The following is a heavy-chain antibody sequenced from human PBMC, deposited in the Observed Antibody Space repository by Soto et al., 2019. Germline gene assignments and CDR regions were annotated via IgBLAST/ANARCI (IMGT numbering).Heavy chain of an antibody. CDR2: IYYSGST. CDR3: ARDQVTMVRGSDYYYYYYMDV. Sequence: SETLSLTCTVSGGSISSYYWSWIRQPPGKGLEWIGYIYYSGSTNYNPSLKSRVTISVDTSKNQFSLKLSSVTAADTAVYYCARDQVTMVRGSDYYYYYYMDVWGKGTTVTVSS. D-gene: IGHD3-10*01. V-gene: IGHV4-59*01. CDR1: GGSISSYY. J-gene: IGHJ6*03.